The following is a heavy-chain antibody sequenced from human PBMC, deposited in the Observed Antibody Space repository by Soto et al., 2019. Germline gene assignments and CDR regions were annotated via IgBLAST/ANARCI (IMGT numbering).Heavy chain of an antibody. Sequence: HGESLKISCRGSGYSFVTFWITWVRQMPGKGLEWMGRIDPADSYARYSPSFEGHVTMSVDRSINTAYLQWSSLKASDSAIYYCAKHLEDFYFGLDAWGQGTSVTVSS. CDR2: IDPADSYA. V-gene: IGHV5-10-1*01. CDR3: AKHLEDFYFGLDA. CDR1: GYSFVTFW. J-gene: IGHJ6*02.